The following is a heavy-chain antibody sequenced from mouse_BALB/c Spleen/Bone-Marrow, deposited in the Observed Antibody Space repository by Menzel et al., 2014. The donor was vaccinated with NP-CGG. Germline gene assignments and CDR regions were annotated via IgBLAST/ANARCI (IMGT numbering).Heavy chain of an antibody. CDR2: FYPGSGNI. D-gene: IGHD1-1*01. CDR3: TSHFYGSSYFDY. V-gene: IGHV1-62-2*01. J-gene: IGHJ2*01. Sequence: VQLQQSGAELVKPGASVKLSCKASGYTFTDYIIHWIKQRYGQGLEWIGRFYPGSGNIKYNEKFKDKATLTADKSSSTVYMELSILTSEDAAFDFCTSHFYGSSYFDYWGQGTTLTVSS. CDR1: GYTFTDYI.